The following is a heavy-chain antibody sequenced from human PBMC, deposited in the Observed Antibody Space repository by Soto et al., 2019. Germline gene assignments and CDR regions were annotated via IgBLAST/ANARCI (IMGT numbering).Heavy chain of an antibody. CDR3: ASPKIAFYNWFDP. CDR1: GGSISSSSYY. D-gene: IGHD3-3*02. CDR2: IYYSGST. J-gene: IGHJ5*02. V-gene: IGHV4-39*01. Sequence: SETLSLTCTVSGGSISSSSYYWGWIRQPPGKGLELIGSIYYSGSTYYNPSLKSRVTISVDTSKNQSSLKLSSVTAADTAVYYCASPKIAFYNWFDPWGQGTLVTVSS.